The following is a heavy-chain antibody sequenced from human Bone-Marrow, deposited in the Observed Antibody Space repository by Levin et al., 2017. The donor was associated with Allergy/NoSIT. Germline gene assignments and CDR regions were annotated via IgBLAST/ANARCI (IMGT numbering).Heavy chain of an antibody. D-gene: IGHD3-16*01. Sequence: SGGSLRLSCAASGFSFSSYSMNWVRQAPGKGLEWISSISTSSSFIKYADSVRGRFTISRDNANNSLHLQMDSLRADDTAVYYCASLLWGSYIHWDQGTLVTVSS. J-gene: IGHJ4*02. CDR1: GFSFSSYS. CDR2: ISTSSSFI. CDR3: ASLLWGSYIH. V-gene: IGHV3-21*01.